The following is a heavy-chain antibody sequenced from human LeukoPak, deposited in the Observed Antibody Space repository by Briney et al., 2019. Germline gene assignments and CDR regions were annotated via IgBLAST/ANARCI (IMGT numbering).Heavy chain of an antibody. CDR3: ARDLQVVVAANYYYYGMDV. CDR2: IWYDGSNK. D-gene: IGHD2-15*01. Sequence: GGSLRLSCAASGFTFSSYGMHWVRQAPGKGLEWVAVIWYDGSNKYYADSVKGRFTISRDNSKNTLYLQMNSLRAEDTAVYYCARDLQVVVAANYYYYGMDVWGQGTTVTVSS. CDR1: GFTFSSYG. V-gene: IGHV3-33*01. J-gene: IGHJ6*02.